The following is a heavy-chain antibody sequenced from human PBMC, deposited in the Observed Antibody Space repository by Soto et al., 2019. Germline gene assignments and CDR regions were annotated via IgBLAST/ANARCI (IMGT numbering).Heavy chain of an antibody. V-gene: IGHV3-53*01. CDR2: LYDVDGS. CDR1: GLTISGKKY. Sequence: DVQLVESGGGLIQPGESLRLSCAAFGLTISGKKYVAWVRQAPGKGLEWVSALYDVDGSFYADSVTGRFTTSSDSSKTTVYIQMNDLGPDDTAVYYCATWHEREHAFDVWGQGTTVTISS. D-gene: IGHD1-1*01. J-gene: IGHJ3*01. CDR3: ATWHEREHAFDV.